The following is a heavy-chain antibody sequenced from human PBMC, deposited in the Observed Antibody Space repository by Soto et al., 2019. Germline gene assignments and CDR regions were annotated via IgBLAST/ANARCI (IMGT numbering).Heavy chain of an antibody. CDR1: GGSISSSY. J-gene: IGHJ6*02. Sequence: SETLSLTCTVSGGSISSSYWSWIRQPPGKGLEWIGEIYHSGSTNYNPSLKSRVTISVDKSKNQFSLKLSSVTAADTAVYYCARSSINYYYYYGMDVWGQGTTVTVSS. CDR3: ARSSINYYYYYGMDV. CDR2: IYHSGST. D-gene: IGHD2-21*01. V-gene: IGHV4-59*12.